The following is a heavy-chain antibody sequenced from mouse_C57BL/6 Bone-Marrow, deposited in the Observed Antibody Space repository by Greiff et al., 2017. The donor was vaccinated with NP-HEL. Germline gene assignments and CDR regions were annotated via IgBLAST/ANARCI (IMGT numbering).Heavy chain of an antibody. CDR2: IDPETGGT. Sequence: QVQLQQSGAELVRPGASVTLSCKASGYTFTDYEMHWVKQTPVHGLEWIGAIDPETGGTAYNQKFKGKAILTADKSSSTAYMELRSLTSEDSAVYYCTRRVYDYDGDAMDYWGQGTSGTVSS. J-gene: IGHJ4*01. V-gene: IGHV1-15*01. CDR1: GYTFTDYE. CDR3: TRRVYDYDGDAMDY. D-gene: IGHD2-4*01.